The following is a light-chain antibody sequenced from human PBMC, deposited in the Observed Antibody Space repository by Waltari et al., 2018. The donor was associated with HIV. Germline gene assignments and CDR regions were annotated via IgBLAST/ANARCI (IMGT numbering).Light chain of an antibody. Sequence: QSELTQPPSTSGTPGQRVTMSCSGSTSNVGRDKVYWYQQIPGTAPKLLIYNDYQRPSGVPDRFSGSKSGTSASLAISGLRSEDEADYYCAAWDNILSGYVFGTGTKVTVL. J-gene: IGLJ1*01. CDR2: NDY. V-gene: IGLV1-47*01. CDR1: TSNVGRDK. CDR3: AAWDNILSGYV.